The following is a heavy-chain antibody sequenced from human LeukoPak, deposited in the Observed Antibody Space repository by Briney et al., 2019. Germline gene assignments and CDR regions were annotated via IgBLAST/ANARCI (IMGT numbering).Heavy chain of an antibody. V-gene: IGHV4-38-2*01. CDR1: GYSISSGYY. CDR3: ARMGVSYYYDSSTYYPVAFDV. J-gene: IGHJ3*01. Sequence: TSETLSLTCAVSGYSISSGYYWCWIRQSPGRRLAWIVTIFHSGSIYYNPSLKSLVTLPIDTSKNQFSLKLSSVTAADTAVYYCARMGVSYYYDSSTYYPVAFDVWGQGTMVAVSS. D-gene: IGHD3-22*01. CDR2: IFHSGSI.